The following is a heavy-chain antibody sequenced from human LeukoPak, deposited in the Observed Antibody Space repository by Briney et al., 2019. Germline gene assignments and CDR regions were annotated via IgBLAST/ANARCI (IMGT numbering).Heavy chain of an antibody. J-gene: IGHJ5*02. Sequence: ASVKVSCKASGYTFTSYGISWVRQAPGQGLEWMGWISAYNGNTNYAQKLQGRVTMTTDTSTSTAYMELRSLRSDDTAVYYCARDRDTMVRGVQYNWFDPWGQGTLVTVSS. V-gene: IGHV1-18*01. D-gene: IGHD3-10*01. CDR3: ARDRDTMVRGVQYNWFDP. CDR2: ISAYNGNT. CDR1: GYTFTSYG.